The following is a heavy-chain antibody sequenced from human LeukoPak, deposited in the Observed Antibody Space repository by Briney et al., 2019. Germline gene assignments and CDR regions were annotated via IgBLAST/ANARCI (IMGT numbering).Heavy chain of an antibody. J-gene: IGHJ4*02. CDR2: ITGSDGSS. CDR1: GFTFTNYA. Sequence: GTSLRLSCVASGFTFTNYAMSWVRQAPGKGLEWVSAITGSDGSSYYADSVKGRFTISRDNSKNTLYLQVNSLRAEDTAVYYCAKWGDYDILTGYYVPNYWGQGTLVTVSS. CDR3: AKWGDYDILTGYYVPNY. D-gene: IGHD3-9*01. V-gene: IGHV3-23*01.